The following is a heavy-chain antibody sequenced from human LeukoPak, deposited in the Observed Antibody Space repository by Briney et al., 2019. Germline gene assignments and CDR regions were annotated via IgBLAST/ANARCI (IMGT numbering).Heavy chain of an antibody. CDR1: GFTFSSYW. Sequence: GGSLRLSCAASGFTFSSYWMSWVRQAPGKGLEWVANIKPDGTTKYYVASVKGRFTISRDNAKNSIFLQMDSLRAEDTAVYHCARDYSASGSLDIWGLGTMVTVSS. CDR3: ARDYSASGSLDI. CDR2: IKPDGTTK. D-gene: IGHD3-10*01. V-gene: IGHV3-7*01. J-gene: IGHJ3*02.